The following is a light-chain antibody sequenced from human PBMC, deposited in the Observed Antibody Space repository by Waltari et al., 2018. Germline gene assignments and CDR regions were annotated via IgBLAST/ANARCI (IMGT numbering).Light chain of an antibody. CDR2: DAS. J-gene: IGKJ5*01. CDR1: QSVGSY. Sequence: EIVLTQSPATLSLSPGERATLSCRASQSVGSYLAWYQQKAGQAPRLLIYDASNRATGIPARFSGSGSGTDFTRTISSLEPEDFAVYCCQQRSNWPLTFGQGTRLEIK. V-gene: IGKV3-11*01. CDR3: QQRSNWPLT.